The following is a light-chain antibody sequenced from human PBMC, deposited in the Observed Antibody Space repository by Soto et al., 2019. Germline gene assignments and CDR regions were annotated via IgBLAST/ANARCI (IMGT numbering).Light chain of an antibody. CDR2: AVS. V-gene: IGKV1-39*01. CDR1: ETISTF. Sequence: DIQMTQSPSSLSASVGDRVTMTCRASETISTFLNWYQHKPGKAPKLLIYAVSRLQSGVPSRFSGSGSGTDFTLTINGLQPEDFASYYCQQSYSTSPITFGQGTRLEI. J-gene: IGKJ5*01. CDR3: QQSYSTSPIT.